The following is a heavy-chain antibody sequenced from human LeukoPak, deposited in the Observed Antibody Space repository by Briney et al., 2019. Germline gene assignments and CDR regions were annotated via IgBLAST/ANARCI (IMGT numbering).Heavy chain of an antibody. D-gene: IGHD6-13*01. CDR3: VTIPGIAAAGSNS. V-gene: IGHV3-48*04. CDR2: IRTSSSTI. J-gene: IGHJ4*02. CDR1: GFTFSTHG. Sequence: GGSLRLSCGASGFTFSTHGLNWVRQAPGKGLEWISYIRTSSSTIFYADSVKGRFSISRDNAKNSLYLQMNSLRAEDTAVYYCVTIPGIAAAGSNSWGQGTLVTVFS.